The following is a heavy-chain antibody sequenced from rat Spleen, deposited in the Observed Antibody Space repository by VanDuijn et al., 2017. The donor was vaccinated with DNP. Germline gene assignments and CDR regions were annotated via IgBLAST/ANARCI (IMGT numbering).Heavy chain of an antibody. V-gene: IGHV5-31*01. CDR2: ITSNGGAT. D-gene: IGHD1-1*01. J-gene: IGHJ3*01. CDR3: ARMGNYGWFAY. CDR1: GFTFSYYW. Sequence: EVQLMESGGDLVQPGKSLKLSCVASGFTFSYYWMTWVRQVPGKGLEWLASITSNGGATYYLDSVKGRFTISRDDAQDTLYLQMNSLRSEDTATYYCARMGNYGWFAYWGQGTLVTVSS.